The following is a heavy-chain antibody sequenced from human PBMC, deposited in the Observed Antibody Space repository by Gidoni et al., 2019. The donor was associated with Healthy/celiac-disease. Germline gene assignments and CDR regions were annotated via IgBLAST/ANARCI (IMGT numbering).Heavy chain of an antibody. J-gene: IGHJ4*02. CDR2: IKQDGSEK. D-gene: IGHD2-8*01. CDR3: ARDCTNGVCYRKAFDY. CDR1: GFTFSSYW. Sequence: EVQLVESGGGLVQPGGSLRLSCAASGFTFSSYWMSWVRQAPGKGLEWVANIKQDGSEKYYVDSVKGRFTISRDNAKNSLYLQMNSLRAEDTAVYYCARDCTNGVCYRKAFDYWGQGTLVTVSS. V-gene: IGHV3-7*01.